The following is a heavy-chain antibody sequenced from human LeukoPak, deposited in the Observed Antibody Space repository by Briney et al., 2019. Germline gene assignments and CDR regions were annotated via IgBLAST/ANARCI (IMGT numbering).Heavy chain of an antibody. Sequence: SETLSLTCTVSGGAISPYYWSWIRQPAGKGLEWIGRISGSGTITYNPALQSRLSISIDTSKNQFSLKLMSVTAADTAVYYCARDSGTTGEVKFDPWGQGTLVTVSS. D-gene: IGHD3-10*01. V-gene: IGHV4-4*07. J-gene: IGHJ5*02. CDR3: ARDSGTTGEVKFDP. CDR1: GGAISPYY. CDR2: ISGSGTI.